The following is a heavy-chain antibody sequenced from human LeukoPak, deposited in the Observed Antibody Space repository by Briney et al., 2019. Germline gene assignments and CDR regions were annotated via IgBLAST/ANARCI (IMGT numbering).Heavy chain of an antibody. CDR2: IYWNDDK. V-gene: IGHV2-5*01. Sequence: SGPTLVNPTQTLTLTCTFSGFSLSTSGVGVGWIRQPPGKALDWLALIYWNDDKRYSPSLKSRLTITKDASKNQVVPTMTNMDPVDTATYYCAHRPIGPFLIAARPYDAFDIWGQGTMVTVSS. CDR1: GFSLSTSGVG. CDR3: AHRPIGPFLIAARPYDAFDI. J-gene: IGHJ3*02. D-gene: IGHD6-6*01.